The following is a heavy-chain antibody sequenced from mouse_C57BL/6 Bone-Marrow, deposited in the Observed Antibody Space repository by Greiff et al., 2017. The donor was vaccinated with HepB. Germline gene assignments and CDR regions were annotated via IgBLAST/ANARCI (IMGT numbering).Heavy chain of an antibody. CDR2: IDPENGDT. J-gene: IGHJ2*01. CDR3: TTSQLGEDYFDY. V-gene: IGHV14-4*01. D-gene: IGHD4-1*02. Sequence: VQLQQSGAELVRPGASVKLSCTASGFNFKDDYMHWVKQRPEQGLEWIGWIDPENGDTEYASKFQGKATITADTSSNTAYLQLSSLTSEDTAVYYCTTSQLGEDYFDYWGPGTTLTVSS. CDR1: GFNFKDDY.